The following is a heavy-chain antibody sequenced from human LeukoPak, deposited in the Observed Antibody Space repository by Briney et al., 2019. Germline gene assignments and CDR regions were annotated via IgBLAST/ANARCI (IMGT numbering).Heavy chain of an antibody. D-gene: IGHD1-26*01. CDR2: IYYSGGT. CDR1: GGSISSYY. V-gene: IGHV4-59*01. Sequence: PSETLSLTCTVSGGSISSYYWSWIRQPPGKGLEWIGYIYYSGGTNYNPSLKSRVTISEDTSKNQFSLKLSSVTAADTAVYYCARGANYYYMDVWGKGTTVTVSS. CDR3: ARGANYYYMDV. J-gene: IGHJ6*03.